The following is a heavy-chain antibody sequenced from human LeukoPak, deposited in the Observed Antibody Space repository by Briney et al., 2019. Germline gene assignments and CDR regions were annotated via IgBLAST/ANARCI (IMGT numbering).Heavy chain of an antibody. CDR3: AKVWIQLWLEDYYYMDV. V-gene: IGHV3-23*01. J-gene: IGHJ6*03. CDR2: ISGSGGST. D-gene: IGHD5-18*01. CDR1: GFTFSSYA. Sequence: PGGSLRLSCAASGFTFSSYAMSWVRQAPGKGLEWVSAISGSGGSTYYADSVKGRFTISRDNSKNTLYLQMNSLRAEDTAVYYCAKVWIQLWLEDYYYMDVWGKGTKVTVSS.